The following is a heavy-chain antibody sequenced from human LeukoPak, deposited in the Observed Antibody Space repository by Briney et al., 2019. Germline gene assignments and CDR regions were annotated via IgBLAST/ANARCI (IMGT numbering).Heavy chain of an antibody. J-gene: IGHJ4*02. CDR3: ARLQPYFYDSSGYSDY. CDR2: IWYDGSNK. V-gene: IGHV3-33*01. Sequence: PGGSLRLSCATSGFTFSSFGMHWVRQAPGKGLEWVAVIWYDGSNKYYADSVKGRFTISRDNSKSTLYLQMNSLRAEDTAVYYCARLQPYFYDSSGYSDYWGQGTLVTVSS. D-gene: IGHD3-22*01. CDR1: GFTFSSFG.